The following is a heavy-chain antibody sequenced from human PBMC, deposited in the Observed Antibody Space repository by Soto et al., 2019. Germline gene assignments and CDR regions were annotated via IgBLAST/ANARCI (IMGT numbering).Heavy chain of an antibody. CDR1: GDSVSSNSAA. J-gene: IGHJ4*02. CDR2: TYYRSKWYN. V-gene: IGHV6-1*01. D-gene: IGHD3-3*01. Sequence: SQTLSLTCAISGDSVSSNSAAWNWIRQSPSRGLEWLGRTYYRSKWYNDYAVSVKSRITINPDTSKNQFSLQLNSVTPEDTAVYYCARFPNDFWSGYGYYFDHWGQGTLVTVSS. CDR3: ARFPNDFWSGYGYYFDH.